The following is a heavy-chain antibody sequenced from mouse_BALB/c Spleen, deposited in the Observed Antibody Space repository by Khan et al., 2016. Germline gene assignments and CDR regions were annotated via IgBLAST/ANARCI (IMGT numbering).Heavy chain of an antibody. CDR1: GYTFTRFW. J-gene: IGHJ4*01. CDR2: INPGSNYT. D-gene: IGHD3-3*01. Sequence: QVQLQQSGAELAKPGASVKMSCKASGYTFTRFWMHWVKQRPGQGLEWIGYINPGSNYTDYNQNFKDKATLTADKSSSTAHMELLSLTSEDSAVYYCGRGTLYAMDYWGQGTSVTVSS. CDR3: GRGTLYAMDY. V-gene: IGHV1-7*01.